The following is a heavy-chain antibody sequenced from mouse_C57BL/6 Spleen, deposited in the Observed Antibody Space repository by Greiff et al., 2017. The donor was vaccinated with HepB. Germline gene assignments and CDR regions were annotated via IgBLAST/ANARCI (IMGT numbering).Heavy chain of an antibody. D-gene: IGHD1-1*01. CDR3: TRPPIYYGSSYWYFDV. CDR1: GFTFSDSW. V-gene: IGHV6-6*01. Sequence: EVKLVESGGGLVQPGGSMKLSCAASGFTFSDSWMDWVRQSPEKGLEWVAEIRNKANNHATYYAESVKGRFTISRDDSKSSVYLQMNSLRAEDTGIYYCTRPPIYYGSSYWYFDVWGTGTTVTVSS. J-gene: IGHJ1*03. CDR2: IRNKANNHAT.